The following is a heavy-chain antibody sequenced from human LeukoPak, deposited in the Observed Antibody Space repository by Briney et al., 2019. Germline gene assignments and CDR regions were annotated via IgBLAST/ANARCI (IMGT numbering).Heavy chain of an antibody. V-gene: IGHV3-9*01. CDR2: ISWNSGSI. J-gene: IGHJ3*02. Sequence: GRSLRLSCAASGFTFDDYAMHWVRQAPGEGLEWVSGISWNSGSIGYADSVKGRFTISRDNAKNSLYLQMNSLRAEDTALYYCAKTYYDILTGYRTDAFDIWGQGTMVTVSS. D-gene: IGHD3-9*01. CDR1: GFTFDDYA. CDR3: AKTYYDILTGYRTDAFDI.